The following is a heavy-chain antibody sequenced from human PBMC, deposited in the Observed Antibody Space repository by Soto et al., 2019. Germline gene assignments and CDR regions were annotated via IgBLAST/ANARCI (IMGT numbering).Heavy chain of an antibody. Sequence: PGESLKISCKGSGYSFTSYWIGWVRQMPGKGLEWMGIIYPGDSDTRYSPSFQGQVTISADKSISTAYLQWSSLKASDTAMYYCARHLALFCSSTSCTYYGMDVWGQGTTVTVSS. D-gene: IGHD2-2*01. J-gene: IGHJ6*02. CDR3: ARHLALFCSSTSCTYYGMDV. CDR1: GYSFTSYW. CDR2: IYPGDSDT. V-gene: IGHV5-51*01.